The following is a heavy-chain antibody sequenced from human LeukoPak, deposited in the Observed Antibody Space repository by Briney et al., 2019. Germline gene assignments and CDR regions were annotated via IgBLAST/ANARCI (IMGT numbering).Heavy chain of an antibody. D-gene: IGHD5-24*01. CDR1: GGSISSSSYY. CDR2: IYYNGST. Sequence: SETLSLTCTVSGGSISSSSYYWGWIRQPPGKGLEGIGSIYYNGSTYYNPSLKSGVTMSVDPSKNQFSLKLSSVTAADTAVYYCARGTMATITEYYFDYWGQGTLVTVSS. CDR3: ARGTMATITEYYFDY. J-gene: IGHJ4*02. V-gene: IGHV4-39*07.